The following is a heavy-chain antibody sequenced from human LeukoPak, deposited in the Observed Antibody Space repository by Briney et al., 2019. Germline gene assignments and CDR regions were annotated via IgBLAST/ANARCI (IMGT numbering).Heavy chain of an antibody. J-gene: IGHJ4*02. CDR1: GYTFTSYY. CDR3: LAAAGTDFDC. Sequence: ASVKVSCKASGYTFTSYYMHWVRQAPGQGLEWMGIINPSGGSTGYAQKFQGRVTMTRDTSTSTVYMELSSLRSEDTAVYYCLAAAGTDFDCWGQGTLVTVSS. D-gene: IGHD6-13*01. CDR2: INPSGGST. V-gene: IGHV1-46*01.